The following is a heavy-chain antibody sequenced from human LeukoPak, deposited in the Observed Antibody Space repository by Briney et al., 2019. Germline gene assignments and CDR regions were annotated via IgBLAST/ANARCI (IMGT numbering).Heavy chain of an antibody. J-gene: IGHJ4*02. V-gene: IGHV1-18*01. D-gene: IGHD6-13*01. CDR3: ARVERLESYSSSWYGSRDFDY. Sequence: GASVKVSCKASGYTFTSYGISWVRQAPGQGLEWMGWISAYNGNTNYAQKLQGRVTMTTDTSTSTAYMELRSLRSDDTAVYYCARVERLESYSSSWYGSRDFDYWGQGTLVTVSS. CDR2: ISAYNGNT. CDR1: GYTFTSYG.